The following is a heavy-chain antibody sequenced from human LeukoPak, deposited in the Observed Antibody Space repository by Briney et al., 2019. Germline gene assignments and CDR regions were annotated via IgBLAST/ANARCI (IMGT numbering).Heavy chain of an antibody. CDR3: ARGGPEQLVPSHYYYYYMDV. CDR2: IYTSGST. Sequence: SETLSLTCTVSGGSISSYYWSWIRQPAGKGLEWIGRIYTSGSTNYNPSLKSRVTMSVDTSKNQFSLKLSSVTAADTAVYYCARGGPEQLVPSHYYYYYMDVWGKGTTVTVSS. D-gene: IGHD6-6*01. CDR1: GGSISSYY. J-gene: IGHJ6*03. V-gene: IGHV4-4*07.